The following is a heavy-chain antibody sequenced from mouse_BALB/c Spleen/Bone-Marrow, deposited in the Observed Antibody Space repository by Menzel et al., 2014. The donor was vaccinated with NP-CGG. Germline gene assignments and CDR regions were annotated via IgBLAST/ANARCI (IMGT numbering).Heavy chain of an antibody. CDR3: ARGGYGNVYYAMDY. J-gene: IGHJ4*01. V-gene: IGHV1-14*01. D-gene: IGHD2-10*02. CDR2: INPYNDGT. Sequence: EVQLQESGPELVKPGASVKMSCKASGYTFTSYVMHWVKQKPGQGLEWIGYINPYNDGTKYNEKFKGKATLTSDKSSSTAYMELSSLTSEDSSVYYCARGGYGNVYYAMDYWGQGTSVTVSS. CDR1: GYTFTSYV.